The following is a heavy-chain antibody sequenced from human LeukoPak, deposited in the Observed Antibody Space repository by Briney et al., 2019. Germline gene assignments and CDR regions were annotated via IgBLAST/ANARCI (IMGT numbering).Heavy chain of an antibody. J-gene: IGHJ4*02. V-gene: IGHV3-7*01. Sequence: PGGSLRLSCAASGFTFSSYWMSWVRQAPGKGLEWVANIKQDGSEKYYVDSVKGRFTISRDNAKNSLYLQMNSLRAEDTAVYYCARDFYGDYGYFIDYWGQGTLVTVSS. D-gene: IGHD4-17*01. CDR2: IKQDGSEK. CDR1: GFTFSSYW. CDR3: ARDFYGDYGYFIDY.